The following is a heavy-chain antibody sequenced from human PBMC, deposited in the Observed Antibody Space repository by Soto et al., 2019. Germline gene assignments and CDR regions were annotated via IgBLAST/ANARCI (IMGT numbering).Heavy chain of an antibody. Sequence: PSETLSLTGTVSSGFISPYYWSWIRQPPGKGLEWIGYIYYSGRTNYNPSLRSRVTISLDTSRNQFSRKLSSVTAADTAVYYCARYAGSSWFDNWGQGTLVTVSS. J-gene: IGHJ4*02. CDR1: SGFISPYY. D-gene: IGHD6-13*01. CDR2: IYYSGRT. V-gene: IGHV4-59*01. CDR3: ARYAGSSWFDN.